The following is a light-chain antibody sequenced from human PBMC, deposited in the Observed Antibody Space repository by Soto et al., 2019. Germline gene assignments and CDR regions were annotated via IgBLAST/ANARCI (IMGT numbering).Light chain of an antibody. J-gene: IGKJ3*01. V-gene: IGKV2-29*03. CDR2: EVS. CDR1: QSLLHSDGKTY. Sequence: EIMLTQTPLSLSVTPGQPASISCKSSQSLLHSDGKTYLYWYLQRPGQSPHLLMYEVSNRFSGVSDRFSGSGSGTDFTLKISRVEAEDVGVYYCMQAIQFPLFAFGPGTKVDIK. CDR3: MQAIQFPLFA.